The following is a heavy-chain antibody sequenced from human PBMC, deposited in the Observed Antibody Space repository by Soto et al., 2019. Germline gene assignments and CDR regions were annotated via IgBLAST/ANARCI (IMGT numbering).Heavy chain of an antibody. CDR3: ARDLRVEGSITLTDYYGMDV. J-gene: IGHJ6*02. V-gene: IGHV1-18*04. Sequence: QVQLVQSGAEVKKPGAAVKVSCKASGYTFTSYGVSWVRQAPGQGLERMGWISAYNGNTNYAQKLQGRVTMTTDISTSTAYMELRSLRSDDTAVYYCARDLRVEGSITLTDYYGMDVWGQGTTVTVSS. D-gene: IGHD3-22*01. CDR2: ISAYNGNT. CDR1: GYTFTSYG.